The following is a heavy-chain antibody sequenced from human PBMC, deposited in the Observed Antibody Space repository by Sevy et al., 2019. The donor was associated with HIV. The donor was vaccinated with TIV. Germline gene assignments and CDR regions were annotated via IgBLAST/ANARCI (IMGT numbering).Heavy chain of an antibody. Sequence: ASVKVSCKASGYTFTGYYMHWVRQAPGQGLEWMGRINPNSGGTDYAQKFQGRVTMTRDTSISTAYMELSRLRSDDTAVYYCARMYSSSWFDYWGQGTLVTVSS. J-gene: IGHJ4*02. CDR3: ARMYSSSWFDY. D-gene: IGHD6-13*01. V-gene: IGHV1-2*06. CDR1: GYTFTGYY. CDR2: INPNSGGT.